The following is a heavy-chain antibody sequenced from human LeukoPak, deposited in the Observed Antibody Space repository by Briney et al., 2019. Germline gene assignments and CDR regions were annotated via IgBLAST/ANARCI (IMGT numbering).Heavy chain of an antibody. CDR1: GYTFTSYG. J-gene: IGHJ4*02. CDR3: ARDLGKYQLLTLFDY. Sequence: ASVKVSCKASGYTFTSYGISWVRQAPGQGLEWMGWISAYNGNTNYAQKLQGRVTMTTDTSTSTAYRELRSLRSDDTAVYYCARDLGKYQLLTLFDYWGQGTLVTVSS. V-gene: IGHV1-18*01. CDR2: ISAYNGNT. D-gene: IGHD2-2*01.